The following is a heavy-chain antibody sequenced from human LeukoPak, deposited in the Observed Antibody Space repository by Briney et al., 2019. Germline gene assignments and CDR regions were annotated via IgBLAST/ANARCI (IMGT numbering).Heavy chain of an antibody. CDR1: GYTFTSYG. CDR3: ARGRRFLERLSNWFDP. D-gene: IGHD3-3*01. Sequence: ASVKVSCKASGYTFTSYGISWVRQAPGQGLKWMGWISAYNGNTNYAQKLQGRVTMTTDTSTSTAYTELRSLRSDDTAVYYCARGRRFLERLSNWFDPWGQGTLVTVSS. J-gene: IGHJ5*02. V-gene: IGHV1-18*01. CDR2: ISAYNGNT.